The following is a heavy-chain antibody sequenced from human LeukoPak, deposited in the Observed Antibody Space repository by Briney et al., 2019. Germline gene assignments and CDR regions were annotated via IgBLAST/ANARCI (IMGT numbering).Heavy chain of an antibody. CDR3: ARSIAAAGPYNWFDP. J-gene: IGHJ5*02. CDR1: GGTFSSYT. V-gene: IGHV1-69*02. CDR2: IIPILGIA. Sequence: SVKVSCKASGGTFSSYTISWVRQAHGQGLEWMGRIIPILGIANYAQKFQGRVTITADKSTSTAYMELSSLRSEDTAVYYCARSIAAAGPYNWFDPWGQGTLVTVSS. D-gene: IGHD6-13*01.